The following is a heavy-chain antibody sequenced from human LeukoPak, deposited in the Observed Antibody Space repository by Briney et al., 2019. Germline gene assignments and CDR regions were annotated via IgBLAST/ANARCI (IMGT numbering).Heavy chain of an antibody. Sequence: SSETLSLTCTVSGGSISSSSYYWGWIRQPPGKGLEWIGSIYYSGSTYYNPSLKSRVTISVDTSKHQFSLKLSSVTAADTAVYYCARLYSSGWPFDYWGQGTLVTVSS. J-gene: IGHJ4*02. CDR2: IYYSGST. CDR1: GGSISSSSYY. CDR3: ARLYSSGWPFDY. D-gene: IGHD6-19*01. V-gene: IGHV4-39*01.